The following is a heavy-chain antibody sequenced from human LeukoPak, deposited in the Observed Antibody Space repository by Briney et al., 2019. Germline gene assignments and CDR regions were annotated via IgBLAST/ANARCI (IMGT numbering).Heavy chain of an antibody. D-gene: IGHD3-22*01. Sequence: GGSLRLSCAASGSTFSSYAMHWVRQAPGKGLEWVAVISYDGSNKYYADSVKGRFTISRDNSKNTLYLQMNSLRAEDTAVYYCARGQSYDSSGYYHLDYWGQGTLVTVSS. CDR1: GSTFSSYA. V-gene: IGHV3-30*04. CDR3: ARGQSYDSSGYYHLDY. J-gene: IGHJ4*02. CDR2: ISYDGSNK.